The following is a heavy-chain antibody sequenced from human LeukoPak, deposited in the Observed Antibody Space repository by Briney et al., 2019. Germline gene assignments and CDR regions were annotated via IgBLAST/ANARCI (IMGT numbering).Heavy chain of an antibody. V-gene: IGHV3-48*01. Sequence: GGSLRLSCAASGFTFSSYAMNWVRQAPGKGLEWVSYISSSSSTIYYADSVKGRFTISRDNAKNSLYLQMNSLRAEDTAVYYCARDGIAARRTLDYWGQGTLVTVSS. CDR2: ISSSSSTI. J-gene: IGHJ4*02. D-gene: IGHD6-6*01. CDR1: GFTFSSYA. CDR3: ARDGIAARRTLDY.